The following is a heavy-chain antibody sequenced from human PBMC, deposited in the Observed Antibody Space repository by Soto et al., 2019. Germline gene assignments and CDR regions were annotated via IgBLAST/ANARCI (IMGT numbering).Heavy chain of an antibody. CDR2: INPNSGGT. CDR3: ARGRYDYYYYYMDV. Sequence: ASVKVSCKASGYTFTGYYMHWVRQAPGQGLEWMGWINPNSGGTNYAQKFQGWVTMTRDTSISTAYMELSRLRSDDTAVYYCARGRYDYYYYYMDVWGKGTTVTVSS. V-gene: IGHV1-2*04. CDR1: GYTFTGYY. J-gene: IGHJ6*03. D-gene: IGHD5-12*01.